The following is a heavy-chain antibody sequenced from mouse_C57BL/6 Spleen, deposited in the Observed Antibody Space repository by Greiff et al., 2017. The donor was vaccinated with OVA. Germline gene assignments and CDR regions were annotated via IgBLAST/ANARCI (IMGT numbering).Heavy chain of an antibody. V-gene: IGHV1-64*01. CDR1: GYTFTSYW. CDR2: IHPNSGST. D-gene: IGHD2-4*01. CDR3: ARLNDYDDSSY. J-gene: IGHJ3*01. Sequence: QVQLQQPGAELVKPGASVKLSCKASGYTFTSYWMPWVKQSPGQGLEWIGMIHPNSGSTNYNETFKSKVTLTVDKSTSTAYMQLSSLTSEDSAVYYCARLNDYDDSSYWGQGTLVTVSA.